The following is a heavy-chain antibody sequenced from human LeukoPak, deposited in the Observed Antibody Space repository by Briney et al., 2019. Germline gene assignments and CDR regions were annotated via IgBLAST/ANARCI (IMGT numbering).Heavy chain of an antibody. CDR2: VIPIFGIA. CDR1: GGTFSSYA. J-gene: IGHJ5*02. CDR3: ARADCSSTSCYSWPANWFDP. Sequence: SVKVSCKASGGTFSSYAISWVRQAPGQGLEWMGRVIPIFGIANYAQKFQGRVTITADKSTSTAYMELRSLRSEDTAVYYCARADCSSTSCYSWPANWFDPWGQGTLVTVSS. D-gene: IGHD2-2*01. V-gene: IGHV1-69*04.